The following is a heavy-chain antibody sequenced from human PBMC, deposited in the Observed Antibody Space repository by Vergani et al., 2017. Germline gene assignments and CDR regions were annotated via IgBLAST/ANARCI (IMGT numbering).Heavy chain of an antibody. Sequence: EVQLLESGGDLIQPGGSLRLSCAASGFTFIMHAMRWVRQAPGKGLEWVSTLSACDRRTHYADSVKGRFTISRDNAKTTLYLQMNSLRDEDRGVYYCARISGGSAPYLHYWGQGTLVTV. CDR2: LSACDRRT. CDR1: GFTFIMHA. J-gene: IGHJ1*01. CDR3: ARISGGSAPYLHY. D-gene: IGHD2-15*01. V-gene: IGHV3-23*01.